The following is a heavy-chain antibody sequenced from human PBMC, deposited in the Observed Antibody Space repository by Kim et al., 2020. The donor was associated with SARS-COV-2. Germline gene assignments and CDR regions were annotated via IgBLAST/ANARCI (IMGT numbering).Heavy chain of an antibody. Sequence: YAAPVKGRFTISRDDSKNTLYLQMNSLKTEDTAVYYCATDAVGASYYFDYWGQGTLVTVSS. D-gene: IGHD1-26*01. V-gene: IGHV3-15*01. J-gene: IGHJ4*02. CDR3: ATDAVGASYYFDY.